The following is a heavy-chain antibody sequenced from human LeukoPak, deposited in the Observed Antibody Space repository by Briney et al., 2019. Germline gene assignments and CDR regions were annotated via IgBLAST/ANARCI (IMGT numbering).Heavy chain of an antibody. V-gene: IGHV4-4*07. D-gene: IGHD5-12*01. Sequence: SETLSLTCTVSGGSISLYYWHWIRQPAGKGLEWIGRIFTSGITNYNPSLKSRVTISVDTSKNQFSLKLSSVTAADTAVYYCARARGWLRLYYFDYWGQGTLVTVSS. J-gene: IGHJ4*02. CDR2: IFTSGIT. CDR3: ARARGWLRLYYFDY. CDR1: GGSISLYY.